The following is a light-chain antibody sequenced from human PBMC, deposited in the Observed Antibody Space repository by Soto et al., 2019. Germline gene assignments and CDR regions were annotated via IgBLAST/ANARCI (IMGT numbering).Light chain of an antibody. Sequence: DIQMTQSPCSLSASVGDRVTITCRASQSISSYLNWYQQKPGKAPRLLIYAASSLQSGVPSRFSGSGSGTDFTLTISSLQPEDFATYYCQQSYSTLPITFGQGTRLEIK. CDR1: QSISSY. CDR3: QQSYSTLPIT. CDR2: AAS. J-gene: IGKJ5*01. V-gene: IGKV1-39*01.